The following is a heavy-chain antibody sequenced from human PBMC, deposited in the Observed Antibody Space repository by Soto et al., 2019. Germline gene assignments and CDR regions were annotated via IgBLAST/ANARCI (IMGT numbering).Heavy chain of an antibody. J-gene: IGHJ4*02. V-gene: IGHV3-11*06. D-gene: IGHD1-26*01. Sequence: QVQLVESGGGLVKPGGSLRLSCVASGFAFSDYYMTWIRQAPGKGLEWISYISPTGTQAVYADSLRGRFTISRDNAKNSLYLQINNLRAEDTAVYYCGRYHSVGAPADHWGQGTLVTVSS. CDR2: ISPTGTQA. CDR3: GRYHSVGAPADH. CDR1: GFAFSDYY.